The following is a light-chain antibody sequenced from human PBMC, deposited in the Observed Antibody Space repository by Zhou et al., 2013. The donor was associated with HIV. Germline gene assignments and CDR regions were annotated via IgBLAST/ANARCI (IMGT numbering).Light chain of an antibody. Sequence: DIQLTQSPTFLSASVGDRVRITCRASQAINSYLAWYQQKPGKAPRLLIFAASTLQSGVPPRFSGSGSGTEFSLTISNLQPEDFASYYCQHLNSHPYTFGQGTKLESK. J-gene: IGKJ2*01. CDR1: QAINSY. CDR2: AAS. V-gene: IGKV1-9*01. CDR3: QHLNSHPYT.